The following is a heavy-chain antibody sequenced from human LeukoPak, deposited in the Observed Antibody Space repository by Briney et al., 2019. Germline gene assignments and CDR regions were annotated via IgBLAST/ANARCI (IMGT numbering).Heavy chain of an antibody. CDR3: ARGLAVAGITFFDY. CDR2: IYYSGNT. Sequence: SETLSLTCTVSGGSISGYYWSWIRQPPGKGLEWIGYIYYSGNTDYNPSLKSQVTILVDTSKNQFSLKLSSVTAADTAVYYCARGLAVAGITFFDYWGQGTLVTVSS. V-gene: IGHV4-59*12. J-gene: IGHJ4*02. D-gene: IGHD6-19*01. CDR1: GGSISGYY.